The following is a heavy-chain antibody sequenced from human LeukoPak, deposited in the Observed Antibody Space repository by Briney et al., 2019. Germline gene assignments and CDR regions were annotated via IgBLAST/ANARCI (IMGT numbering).Heavy chain of an antibody. CDR2: FDPEDGET. CDR3: ATGGTYYYGNTTYHSSDY. D-gene: IGHD3-10*01. CDR1: GYTLTELS. Sequence: SVKVSCNVSGYTLTELSIHWVRLAPGERLEWMCGFDPEDGETIYAQKFQGRVTMTEDTSTYTANMELSSLRSDDTAVYYCATGGTYYYGNTTYHSSDYWGQGTLLTVSS. J-gene: IGHJ4*02. V-gene: IGHV1-24*01.